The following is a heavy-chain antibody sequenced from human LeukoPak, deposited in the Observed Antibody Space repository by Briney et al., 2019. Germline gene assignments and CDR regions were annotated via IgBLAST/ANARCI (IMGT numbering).Heavy chain of an antibody. Sequence: ETLSLTCAVSGGSISSSNWWSWVRQAPGKGLEWVANIKKDGSEKYYVDSVKGRFTISRDNAKTSLYLQMNSLRAKDTAVYYCATSVYIWNYGFDYWGQGTRVSVSS. V-gene: IGHV3-7*03. CDR2: IKKDGSEK. CDR1: GGSISSSNW. D-gene: IGHD1-7*01. CDR3: ATSVYIWNYGFDY. J-gene: IGHJ4*02.